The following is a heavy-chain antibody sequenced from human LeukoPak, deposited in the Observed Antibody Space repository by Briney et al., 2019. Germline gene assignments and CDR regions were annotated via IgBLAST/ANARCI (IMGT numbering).Heavy chain of an antibody. V-gene: IGHV1-69*04. CDR2: IIPILGIA. CDR3: ARDIVDTAMVTPEDAFDI. CDR1: GYTFTSYA. J-gene: IGHJ3*02. Sequence: GASVKVSCKASGYTFTSYAISWVRQAPGQGLEWMGRIIPILGIANYAQKFQGRVTITADKSTSTAYMELSSLRSEDTAAYYCARDIVDTAMVTPEDAFDIWGQGTMVTVSS. D-gene: IGHD5-18*01.